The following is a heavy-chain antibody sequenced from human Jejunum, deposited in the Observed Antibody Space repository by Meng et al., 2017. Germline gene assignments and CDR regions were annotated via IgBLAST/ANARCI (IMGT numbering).Heavy chain of an antibody. J-gene: IGHJ4*02. CDR1: EFTVSNYA. CDR3: ERYFWLEY. D-gene: IGHD3-3*01. CDR2: ISASGDST. Sequence: GESLKISCAASEFTVSNYAMSWVRQAPGKGLEWVSAISASGDSTYYTDSVKGRFTISRDNSKNTLFLQINSLRAEDTAVYYCERYFWLEYWGQGTLVTVSS. V-gene: IGHV3-23*01.